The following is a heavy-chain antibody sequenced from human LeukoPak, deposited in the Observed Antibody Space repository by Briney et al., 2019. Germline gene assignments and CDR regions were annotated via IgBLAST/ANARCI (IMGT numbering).Heavy chain of an antibody. J-gene: IGHJ4*02. V-gene: IGHV3-30-3*01. D-gene: IGHD1-26*01. CDR1: GFTFSNYA. CDR3: ARESYSYYFDY. CDR2: LSYDGSNT. Sequence: GGSLRLSCAASGFTFSNYAMHWVRQAPGKGLEWVAVLSYDGSNTYYADSVKGRFTISRDNSTNTLFLQMHSLRAEDTAVYYCARESYSYYFDYWGQGTLVTVSS.